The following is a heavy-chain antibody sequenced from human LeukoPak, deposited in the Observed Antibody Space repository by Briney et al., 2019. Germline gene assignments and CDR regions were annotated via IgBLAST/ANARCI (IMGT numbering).Heavy chain of an antibody. V-gene: IGHV4-34*01. CDR1: GGSFSGYY. CDR3: ARDLGNDFWSGSPYGMDV. J-gene: IGHJ6*02. Sequence: NPSETLSLTCAVYGGSFSGYYWSWIRQPPGKGLEWIGEINHSGSTNYNPSLKSRVTISVDTSKNQFSLKLSSVTAADTAVYYCARDLGNDFWSGSPYGMDVWGQGTTVTVSS. D-gene: IGHD3-3*01. CDR2: INHSGST.